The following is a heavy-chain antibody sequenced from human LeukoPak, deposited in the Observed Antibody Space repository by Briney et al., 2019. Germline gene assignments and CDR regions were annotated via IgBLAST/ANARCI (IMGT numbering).Heavy chain of an antibody. CDR1: GYTFTTYG. J-gene: IGHJ4*02. Sequence: ASVKVSYKASGYTFTTYGISWVRQAPGQGLEWMGWISAYSDNTDYAQNLQGRVTMTTDTSTNTAYMELRSLRSDDTAVYYCARVNTVTTGGRPFDYWGQGTLVTVSS. V-gene: IGHV1-18*01. CDR3: ARVNTVTTGGRPFDY. D-gene: IGHD4-17*01. CDR2: ISAYSDNT.